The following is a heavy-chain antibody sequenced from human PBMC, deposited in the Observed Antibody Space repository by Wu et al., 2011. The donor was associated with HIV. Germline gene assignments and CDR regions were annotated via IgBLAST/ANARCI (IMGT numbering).Heavy chain of an antibody. D-gene: IGHD2-2*02. CDR1: GYTFTGYY. J-gene: IGHJ2*01. CDR3: ARVGIVVVPAAIGDWYFDL. V-gene: IGHV1-2*02. CDR2: INPHSGGT. Sequence: QVQLVQSGAEVKKPGASVKVSCKASGYTFTGYYVHWVRQAPGQGLEWLGWINPHSGGTNFAQKFQGRVTMTRDTSITTAYMELSRLRSDDTAVYYCARVGIVVVPAAIGDWYFDLWGLGTPGHCLL.